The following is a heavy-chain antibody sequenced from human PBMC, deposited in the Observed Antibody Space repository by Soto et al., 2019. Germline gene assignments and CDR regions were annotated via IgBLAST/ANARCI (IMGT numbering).Heavy chain of an antibody. CDR3: ARGGGYDFRSSQAPPIDV. D-gene: IGHD3-3*01. J-gene: IGHJ6*02. Sequence: QVQLQESGPGLVKPSETLSLTCNVSGGSISDFYWSWIRQSPGKRLEWIGYLYYTGSTNYNPARKSRVTISLDTSKNQFSLKVRSVTAADTAVYYCARGGGYDFRSSQAPPIDVWGQGTTVTVSS. CDR1: GGSISDFY. CDR2: LYYTGST. V-gene: IGHV4-59*01.